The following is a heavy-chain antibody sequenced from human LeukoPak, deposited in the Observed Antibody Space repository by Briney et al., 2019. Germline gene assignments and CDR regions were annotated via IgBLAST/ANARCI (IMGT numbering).Heavy chain of an antibody. CDR2: ISSSGRTT. V-gene: IGHV3-48*04. D-gene: IGHD3-10*01. CDR3: ARGDSGSGSYSPHSSYYYMDV. CDR1: GFTFSSYS. Sequence: GGSLRLSCAGSGFTFSSYSMNWVRQAPGKGLEWVSYISSSGRTTYNADSVKGRFTISRDNAKNSLYLQMNSLRAEDTAVYFCARGDSGSGSYSPHSSYYYMDVWGKGTTVTISS. J-gene: IGHJ6*03.